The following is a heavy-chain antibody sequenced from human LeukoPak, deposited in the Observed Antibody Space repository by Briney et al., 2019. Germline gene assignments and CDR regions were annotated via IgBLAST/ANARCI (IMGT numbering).Heavy chain of an antibody. CDR3: ARDSTYGDYDY. V-gene: IGHV3-74*01. J-gene: IGHJ4*02. Sequence: GGSLRLSCAASGFTFSSYWIHWVRRAPGKGLVWVSRIASDGSSTSYADSVKGRFTISRDNAKNTLYLQMNSLRAEDTAVYYCARDSTYGDYDYWGQGTLVTVSS. CDR2: IASDGSST. CDR1: GFTFSSYW. D-gene: IGHD4-17*01.